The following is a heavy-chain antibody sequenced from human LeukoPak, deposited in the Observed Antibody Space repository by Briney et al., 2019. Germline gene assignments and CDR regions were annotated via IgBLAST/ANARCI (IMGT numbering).Heavy chain of an antibody. V-gene: IGHV1-2*02. J-gene: IGHJ5*02. CDR2: INPNSGAT. CDR3: ARDRPNNWFDP. Sequence: ASVKVSCKASGYTFTDYYLHWVRQAPGQGLEWMGFINPNSGATTYAQKFLGRVSVTRDTSISTAYMELSSLRSDDTAVYYCARDRPNNWFDPWGQGTLVTVSS. CDR1: GYTFTDYY.